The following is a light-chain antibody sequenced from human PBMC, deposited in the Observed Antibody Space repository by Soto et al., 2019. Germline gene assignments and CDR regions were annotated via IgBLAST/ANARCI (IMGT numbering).Light chain of an antibody. J-gene: IGKJ1*01. CDR3: QQYTGYFWS. V-gene: IGKV1-5*03. CDR1: QSISSW. CDR2: KAS. Sequence: DIQMTQSPSTLSASVGDRVTITCRASQSISSWLAWYQQKPGKAPKLLIYKASSLESGVPSRFSGSESGTEFTLTISSLQPDDFATYYCQQYTGYFWSFGQGTRVEIK.